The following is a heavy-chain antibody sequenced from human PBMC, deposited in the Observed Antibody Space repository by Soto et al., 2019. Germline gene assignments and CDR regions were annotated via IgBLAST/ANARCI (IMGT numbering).Heavy chain of an antibody. CDR3: AHRRPLDMLVVPAAWGYFEY. D-gene: IGHD2-2*01. CDR2: IYGSDDK. J-gene: IGHJ4*03. CDR1: GFSLSSSGVS. V-gene: IGHV2-5*01. Sequence: QITLEESGPTLVKPTQTLTLTCTFSGFSLSSSGVSVGWIRQPPGKALEWLALIYGSDDKRYSPSLRRRLSITKDTAKTQVVLTMTNMDPVDTATYYCAHRRPLDMLVVPAAWGYFEYWGQGTLVTVSS.